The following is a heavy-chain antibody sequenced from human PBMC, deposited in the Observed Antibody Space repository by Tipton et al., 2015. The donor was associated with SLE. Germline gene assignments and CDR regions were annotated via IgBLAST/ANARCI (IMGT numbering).Heavy chain of an antibody. D-gene: IGHD4-17*01. J-gene: IGHJ5*02. V-gene: IGHV4-59*08. CDR2: VYYSGST. CDR1: GGSISGFY. Sequence: TLSLTCTVSGGSISGFYWSWIRQSPKKGLEWIGYVYYSGSTNYNPSLKSRVTISVDTSKNQFSLKLSSVTAADTAVYYCARLPTGFPNWFDPWGQGTLVTVSS. CDR3: ARLPTGFPNWFDP.